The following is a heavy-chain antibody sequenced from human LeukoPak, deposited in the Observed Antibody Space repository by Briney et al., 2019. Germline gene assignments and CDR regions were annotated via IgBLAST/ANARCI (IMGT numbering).Heavy chain of an antibody. J-gene: IGHJ4*02. CDR3: ARYDSSGYYPFDY. CDR2: IYQSGST. D-gene: IGHD3-22*01. Sequence: PSETLSLTCAVSGYSISSGYYWGWIRQPPGKGLEWIGNIYQSGSTFHNPSLKSRATISLDTSKNQFSLKLRSVTAADTAVYYCARYDSSGYYPFDYWGQGTLVTVSS. CDR1: GYSISSGYY. V-gene: IGHV4-38-2*01.